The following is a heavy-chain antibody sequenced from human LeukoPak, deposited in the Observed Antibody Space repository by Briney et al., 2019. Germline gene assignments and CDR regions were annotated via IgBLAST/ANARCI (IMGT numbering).Heavy chain of an antibody. CDR2: IWYDGSNK. D-gene: IGHD2-8*01. J-gene: IGHJ3*02. CDR1: GFXFSSYG. Sequence: PGRSLRLSCAASGFXFSSYGMHWVRQAPGKGLEWVAVIWYDGSNKYYADSVKGRFTISRDNSKNTLYLQMNSLRAEDTAVYYCARDMLRFTLGFLGIWGQGTMVTVSS. CDR3: ARDMLRFTLGFLGI. V-gene: IGHV3-33*01.